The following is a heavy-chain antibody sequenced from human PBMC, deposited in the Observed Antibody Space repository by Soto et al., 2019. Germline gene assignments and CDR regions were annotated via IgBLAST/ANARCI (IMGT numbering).Heavy chain of an antibody. CDR2: ISYDGSNK. J-gene: IGHJ4*02. D-gene: IGHD3-22*01. CDR3: AKEWVYDSSGWSFDY. V-gene: IGHV3-30*18. Sequence: QVQLVESGGGVVQPGRSLRLSCAASGFTFSSYGMHWVRQAPGKGLEWVAVISYDGSNKYYADSVKGRFTISRGNSKNTLYLQMNSLRAEDTAVYYCAKEWVYDSSGWSFDYWGQGTLVTVSS. CDR1: GFTFSSYG.